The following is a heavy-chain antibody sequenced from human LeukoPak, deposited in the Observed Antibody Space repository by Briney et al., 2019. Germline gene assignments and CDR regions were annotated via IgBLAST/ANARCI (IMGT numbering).Heavy chain of an antibody. D-gene: IGHD3-9*01. Sequence: GGSLRLSCAASGFTFSSYAMHWVRQAPGKGLEYVSAISSNGGSTYYANSVKGRFTISRDNAKNSLYLQMNSLRAEDTAVYYCARARDILTGYVFDYWGQGTLVTVSS. CDR3: ARARDILTGYVFDY. J-gene: IGHJ4*02. V-gene: IGHV3-64*01. CDR2: ISSNGGST. CDR1: GFTFSSYA.